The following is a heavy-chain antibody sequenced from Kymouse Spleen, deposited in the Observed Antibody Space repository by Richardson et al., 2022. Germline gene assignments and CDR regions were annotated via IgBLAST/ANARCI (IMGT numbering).Heavy chain of an antibody. CDR3: AREGSGSYPYYYYYGMDV. D-gene: IGHD3-10*01. CDR1: GGSISSSNW. CDR2: IYHSGST. Sequence: QVQLQESGPGLVKPSGTLSLTCAVSGGSISSSNWWSWVRQPPGKGLEWIGEIYHSGSTNYNPSLKSRVTISVDKSKNQFSLKLSSVTAADTAVYYCAREGSGSYPYYYYYGMDVWGQGTTVTVSS. V-gene: IGHV4-4*02. J-gene: IGHJ6*02.